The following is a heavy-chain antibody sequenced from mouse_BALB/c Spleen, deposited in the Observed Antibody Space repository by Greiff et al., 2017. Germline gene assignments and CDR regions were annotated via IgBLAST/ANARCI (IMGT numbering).Heavy chain of an antibody. CDR1: GYTFTSYW. Sequence: QVQLQQSGAELARPGASVKLSCKASGYTFTSYWMQWVKQRPGQGLEWIGAIYPGDGDTRYTQKFKGKATLTADKSSSTAYMQLSSLASEDSAVYYCARGELLRSQAWFAYWGQGTLVTVSA. CDR2: IYPGDGDT. CDR3: ARGELLRSQAWFAY. J-gene: IGHJ3*01. D-gene: IGHD1-1*01. V-gene: IGHV1-87*01.